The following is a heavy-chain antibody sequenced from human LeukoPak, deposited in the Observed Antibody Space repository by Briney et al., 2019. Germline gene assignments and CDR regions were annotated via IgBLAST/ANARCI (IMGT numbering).Heavy chain of an antibody. J-gene: IGHJ4*02. V-gene: IGHV1-2*02. CDR2: INPNSGGT. Sequence: ASVKVSCKASGYTITGYYMHWVRQPPGQGLKWIEWINPNSGGTNYEQKFQGTVTMTRDTSIATAYMELSRLRSDDTAVYYCARDQGEMATIPDYWGQGTLVTVSS. CDR3: ARDQGEMATIPDY. D-gene: IGHD5-24*01. CDR1: GYTITGYY.